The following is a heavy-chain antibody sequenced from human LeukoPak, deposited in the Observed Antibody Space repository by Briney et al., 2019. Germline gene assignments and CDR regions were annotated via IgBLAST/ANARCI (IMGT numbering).Heavy chain of an antibody. CDR1: GYTFTGYY. CDR2: INPNSGGT. Sequence: ASVKVSCKASGYTFTGYYMHWVRQAPGQGLEWMGWINPNSGGTNYAQKFQGRVTMTRDTSISTAYMELSRLRPADTAVYNSARAAYDYGDSLDYWGQGTLVTVSS. CDR3: ARAAYDYGDSLDY. J-gene: IGHJ4*02. V-gene: IGHV1-2*02. D-gene: IGHD4-17*01.